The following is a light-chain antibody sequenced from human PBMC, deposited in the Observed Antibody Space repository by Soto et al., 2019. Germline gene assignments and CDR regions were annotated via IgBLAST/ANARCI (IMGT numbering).Light chain of an antibody. V-gene: IGKV3-11*01. CDR3: QQSSNSIT. Sequence: IVLTPSPATRSLSPGEGATLSCRASQSVSRYLGWYQQKPGQAPRLLIYDISDRATGIPARFSGSGSGTDFTLTISSVEPEDFAVYYCQQSSNSITFGQGKRLEIK. J-gene: IGKJ5*01. CDR2: DIS. CDR1: QSVSRY.